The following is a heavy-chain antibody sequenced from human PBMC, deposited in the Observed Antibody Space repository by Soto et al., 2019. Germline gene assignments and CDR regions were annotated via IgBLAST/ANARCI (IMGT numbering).Heavy chain of an antibody. V-gene: IGHV4-4*07. Sequence: SETLSLTCSVSGGSINSYWWSWIRQPAGKGLEWIGRVYSSGTTDYTPSLNSRATMSVETSKNQFSLKLTSVTAADTAVYYCARDIGSYAYAEGYWGQGIQVTVSS. D-gene: IGHD2-2*01. CDR2: VYSSGTT. CDR1: GGSINSYW. CDR3: ARDIGSYAYAEGY. J-gene: IGHJ4*02.